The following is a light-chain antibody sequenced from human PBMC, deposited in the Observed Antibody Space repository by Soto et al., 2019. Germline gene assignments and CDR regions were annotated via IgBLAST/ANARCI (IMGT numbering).Light chain of an antibody. CDR2: DVS. CDR1: SSDVGGYNY. Sequence: QSALTQPRSVSGSPGQSVTISCTGTSSDVGGYNYVSWYQQHPDKAPKLMIYDVSKRPSGVPDRFSGSKSGNTASLTISGLQAEDAADYYCCSYAGSYTYVVFGGGTKLTVL. J-gene: IGLJ2*01. CDR3: CSYAGSYTYVV. V-gene: IGLV2-11*01.